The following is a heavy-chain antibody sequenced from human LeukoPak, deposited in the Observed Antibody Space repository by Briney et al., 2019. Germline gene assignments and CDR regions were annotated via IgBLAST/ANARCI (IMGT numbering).Heavy chain of an antibody. J-gene: IGHJ5*02. D-gene: IGHD2-8*02. V-gene: IGHV4-39*01. Sequence: PSETLSLTCTVSAASISDSDYYWGWIRQAPGKALEWIGNIRYSGSAYYNPSLESRVTLDVDTSQNQVSLRLTSVTAADTAVYFCARSYCTGSTCPRRWFDPWGQGTLVTVSS. CDR2: IRYSGSA. CDR1: AASISDSDYY. CDR3: ARSYCTGSTCPRRWFDP.